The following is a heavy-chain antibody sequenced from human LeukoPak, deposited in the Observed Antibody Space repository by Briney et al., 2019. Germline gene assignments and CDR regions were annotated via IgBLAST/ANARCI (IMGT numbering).Heavy chain of an antibody. D-gene: IGHD2-2*02. CDR2: IYHSGNT. CDR1: GGSISSGGYS. V-gene: IGHV4-30-2*01. CDR3: AREGCSSTSCYRELRYYYYYMDV. J-gene: IGHJ6*03. Sequence: PSETLSLTCAVSGGSISSGGYSWSWIRQPPGKGLEWIGYIYHSGNTYYNPSLKSRVTISVDRSKNQFSLKLSSVTAADTAVYYCAREGCSSTSCYRELRYYYYYMDVWGKGTTVTVSS.